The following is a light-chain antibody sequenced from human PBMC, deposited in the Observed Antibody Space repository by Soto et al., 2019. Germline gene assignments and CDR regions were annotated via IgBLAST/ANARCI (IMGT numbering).Light chain of an antibody. CDR2: WAS. V-gene: IGKV4-1*01. CDR1: HIVLYSSNNKNY. Sequence: DIVLTQSPDSLSVSLGERATINCKSIHIVLYSSNNKNYLAWYQQKPGQPPKLLIYWASTRESGVPDRFSGSGSGTDFTLTISSLQAEDVAVYYCQQYYSTPWTFGQGTKVDI. CDR3: QQYYSTPWT. J-gene: IGKJ1*01.